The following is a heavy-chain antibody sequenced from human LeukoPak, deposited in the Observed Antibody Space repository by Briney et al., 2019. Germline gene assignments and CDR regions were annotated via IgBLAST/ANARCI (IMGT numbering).Heavy chain of an antibody. CDR2: IYSNEAT. Sequence: ASETLSLTCTVSGGSITGYHWSWIRQPPGKGLEWIGYIYSNEATQYKPSLKSRVTISADTSKNQFSLKLTSVSAADTAVYYCVRGSTLRHYQYWGQGTLVTVSS. CDR3: VRGSTLRHYQY. J-gene: IGHJ4*02. CDR1: GGSITGYH. D-gene: IGHD3-16*01. V-gene: IGHV4-4*08.